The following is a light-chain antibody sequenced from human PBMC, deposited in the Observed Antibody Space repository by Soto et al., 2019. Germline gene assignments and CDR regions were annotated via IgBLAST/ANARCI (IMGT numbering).Light chain of an antibody. J-gene: IGLJ2*01. CDR2: DVT. CDR3: SSYTSSSTLVV. Sequence: QSALTQPASVSGSPGQSITIPCTGTSSDVGGYNFVSWYQQYPGKAPKLMIYDVTNRPSGVSNRFSASKSGNTASLTISGLQAGDEANYYCSSYTSSSTLVVFGGGTKVTVL. CDR1: SSDVGGYNF. V-gene: IGLV2-14*01.